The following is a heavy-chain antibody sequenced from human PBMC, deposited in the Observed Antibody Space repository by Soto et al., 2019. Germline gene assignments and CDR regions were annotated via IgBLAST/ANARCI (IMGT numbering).Heavy chain of an antibody. CDR2: ISYDGSNK. CDR3: AKVSRYCSGNSCYSGAFDI. Sequence: GGSLRLSCAASGFTFSSYGIHWVRQAPGKGLEWVAVISYDGSNKYYADSVKGRFTISRDNSRNTLYLQMNSLRAEDTAVYYCAKVSRYCSGNSCYSGAFDIWGQGTMVTVSS. J-gene: IGHJ3*02. CDR1: GFTFSSYG. V-gene: IGHV3-30*18. D-gene: IGHD2-15*01.